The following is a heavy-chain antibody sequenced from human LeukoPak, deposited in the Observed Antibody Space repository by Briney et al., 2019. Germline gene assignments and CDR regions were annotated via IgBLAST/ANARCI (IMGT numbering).Heavy chain of an antibody. J-gene: IGHJ3*02. CDR2: ISGNGANT. CDR1: GIHSNGQA. Sequence: GSLEPSCAAFGIHSNGQAINRGRPAPGKGLEWVSTISGNGANTYYGDSVKGRFTISRDNSKNTLYMQMNSLRAEDTAVYYCARVPPYNSIWGQGTMVTVSS. CDR3: ARVPPYNSI. D-gene: IGHD1-20*01. V-gene: IGHV3-23*01.